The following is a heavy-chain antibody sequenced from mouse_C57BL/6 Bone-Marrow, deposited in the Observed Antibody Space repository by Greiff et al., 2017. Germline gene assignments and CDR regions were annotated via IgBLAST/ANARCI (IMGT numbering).Heavy chain of an antibody. CDR2: INPNNGGT. Sequence: VQLKQSGPELVKPGASVKISCKASGYTFTDYYMNWVKQSHGKSLEWIGDINPNNGGTSYNQKFKGKATLTVDKSSSTAYMELRSLTSEDSAVXYCARGTNYYGSSWYFDVWGTGTTVTVSS. CDR1: GYTFTDYY. D-gene: IGHD1-1*01. V-gene: IGHV1-26*01. CDR3: ARGTNYYGSSWYFDV. J-gene: IGHJ1*03.